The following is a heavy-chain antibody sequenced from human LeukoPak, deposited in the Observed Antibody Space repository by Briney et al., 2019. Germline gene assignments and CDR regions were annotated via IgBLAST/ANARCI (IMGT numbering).Heavy chain of an antibody. J-gene: IGHJ3*02. CDR1: GGSIGPYY. V-gene: IGHV4-4*07. CDR2: IYTTGTA. Sequence: SETLSLTCLLSGGSIGPYYWRWIRQAAGKGPEWIERIYTTGTADYNPSLKGRVFLSVDTSMNQFSLKVTSVTAADTAVYYCARDHSSSSRMDAFEIWGPGMKVIVSS. CDR3: ARDHSSSSRMDAFEI. D-gene: IGHD6-6*01.